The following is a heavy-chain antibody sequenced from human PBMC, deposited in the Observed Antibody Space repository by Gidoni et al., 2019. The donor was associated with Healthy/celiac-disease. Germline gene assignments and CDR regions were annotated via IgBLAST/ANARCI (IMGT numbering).Heavy chain of an antibody. Sequence: EVQLVASVGGLVQPGRSLRLSSPASGFTFCAYAMSWFRQAPGKGLEWVGFIRSKDYGGKTEYDASVKGRFTISRDDSKRIAYLQMNSLKTEDTAVYYCTRDLVGMATIFCWDYWGQGTLVTVSS. CDR1: GFTFCAYA. CDR3: TRDLVGMATIFCWDY. J-gene: IGHJ4*02. CDR2: IRSKDYGGKT. V-gene: IGHV3-49*03. D-gene: IGHD2-21*01.